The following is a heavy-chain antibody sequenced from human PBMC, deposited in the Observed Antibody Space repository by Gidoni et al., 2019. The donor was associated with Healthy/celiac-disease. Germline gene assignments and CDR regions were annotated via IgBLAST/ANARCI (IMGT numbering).Heavy chain of an antibody. Sequence: QLQLQESGPGLVKPSETLSLTCTVSCGSISSSSYYWGWLRQPPGKGLEWIGSIYYSVSTYYNPSLKSRVTISVDTSKNQFSRKLSSVTAADTAVYYCARLSSTNWFDPWGQGTLVTVSS. J-gene: IGHJ5*02. V-gene: IGHV4-39*01. D-gene: IGHD6-13*01. CDR1: CGSISSSSYY. CDR3: ARLSSTNWFDP. CDR2: IYYSVST.